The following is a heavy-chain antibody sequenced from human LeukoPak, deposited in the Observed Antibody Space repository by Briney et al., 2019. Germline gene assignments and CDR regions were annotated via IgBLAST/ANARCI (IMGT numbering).Heavy chain of an antibody. D-gene: IGHD3-22*01. CDR3: ARDKNPTYHYDSSGYLNYFDY. CDR1: GNTFTGYH. V-gene: IGHV1-2*02. Sequence: ASVKVSCKASGNTFTGYHMYWVRQAPGQGLEWMGWINPNNGDTNYAQRFQGRVTMTRDTSTSTVYVELSSLRSEDTAVYYCARDKNPTYHYDSSGYLNYFDYWGQGTLVTVSS. CDR2: INPNNGDT. J-gene: IGHJ4*02.